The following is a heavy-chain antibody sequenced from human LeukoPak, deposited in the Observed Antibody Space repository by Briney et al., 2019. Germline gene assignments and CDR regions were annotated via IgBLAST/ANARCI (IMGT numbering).Heavy chain of an antibody. V-gene: IGHV1-69*05. J-gene: IGHJ4*02. D-gene: IGHD2-15*01. CDR1: GGTFSSYA. CDR3: ARHRPSGGYCSGGSCSFDY. Sequence: SVKVSCKASGGTFSSYAISWVRQAPGQGLEWMGRIIPIFGTANYAQKFQGRVTITTDESTSTAYMELSSLRSEDTAVYYCARHRPSGGYCSGGSCSFDYWGQGTLVTVSS. CDR2: IIPIFGTA.